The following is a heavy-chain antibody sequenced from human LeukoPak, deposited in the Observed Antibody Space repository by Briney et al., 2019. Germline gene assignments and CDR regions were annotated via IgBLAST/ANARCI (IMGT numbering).Heavy chain of an antibody. CDR1: GFTFSSYW. D-gene: IGHD6-13*01. CDR3: ARSPGYSSSWYDY. CDR2: INTDGSST. V-gene: IGHV3-74*01. J-gene: IGHJ4*02. Sequence: GGSLRLSCAASGFTFSSYWMHWVRQAPGKGLVWVSRINTDGSSTSYADSVKGRFTISRDNAKNTLYLQMNSLRAEDTAVYYCARSPGYSSSWYDYWGQGTLVTVSS.